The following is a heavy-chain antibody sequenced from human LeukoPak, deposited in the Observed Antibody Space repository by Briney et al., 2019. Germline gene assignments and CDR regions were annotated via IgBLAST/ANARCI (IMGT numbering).Heavy chain of an antibody. D-gene: IGHD6-6*01. CDR3: ARLVGSSSFPDYFDY. V-gene: IGHV4-34*01. J-gene: IGHJ4*02. Sequence: SETLSLTCAVYGGSFSGYYWSWIRQPPGKGLEWIGEINHSGSTNYNPSLKSRVTISVDTSKNQFSLKLSSVTAADTAVYYCARLVGSSSFPDYFDYWGQGTLVTVSS. CDR2: INHSGST. CDR1: GGSFSGYY.